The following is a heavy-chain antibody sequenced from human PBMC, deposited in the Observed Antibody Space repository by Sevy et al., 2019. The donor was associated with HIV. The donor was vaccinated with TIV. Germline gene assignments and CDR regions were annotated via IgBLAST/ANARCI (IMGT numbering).Heavy chain of an antibody. D-gene: IGHD2-21*01. CDR1: GFTVSSNY. J-gene: IGHJ4*02. CDR2: IYSGGST. Sequence: GGSLRLSCAASGFTVSSNYMSWVRQAPGKGLEWVSVIYSGGSTYYADSVKGRFTISRDKSKNTLYLQMNSLRAEDTAVYYCARDRGELPIHYWGQGTLVTVSS. V-gene: IGHV3-53*01. CDR3: ARDRGELPIHY.